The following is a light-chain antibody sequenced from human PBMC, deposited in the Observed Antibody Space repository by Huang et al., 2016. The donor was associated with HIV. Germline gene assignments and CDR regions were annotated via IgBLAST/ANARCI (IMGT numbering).Light chain of an antibody. CDR1: QSVSSN. CDR2: GAS. CDR3: QQDNNWPPMYT. Sequence: EIVMTQSPGTLSVSPGERATLSCRASQSVSSNLAWYQQKTGQAPKLLLYGASTRATGIPARFSGSGSGTDCTLTISTLQSEDFAVYYCQQDNNWPPMYTFGQGTKLESK. J-gene: IGKJ2*01. V-gene: IGKV3-15*01.